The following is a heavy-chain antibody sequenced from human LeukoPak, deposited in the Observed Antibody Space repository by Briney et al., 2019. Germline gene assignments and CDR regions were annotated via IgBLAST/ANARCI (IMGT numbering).Heavy chain of an antibody. CDR2: IYSGGST. D-gene: IGHD3-10*01. CDR1: GFTVSSNY. V-gene: IGHV3-53*01. CDR3: ARAQDPFGEGPNWFDP. Sequence: PGGSLRLSCAASGFTVSSNYMSWVRQAPGKGLEWVSVIYSGGSTYYADSVKGRFTISRDNSKNTLYLQMNSLRAEDTAVYYCARAQDPFGEGPNWFDPWGQGTLVTVSS. J-gene: IGHJ5*02.